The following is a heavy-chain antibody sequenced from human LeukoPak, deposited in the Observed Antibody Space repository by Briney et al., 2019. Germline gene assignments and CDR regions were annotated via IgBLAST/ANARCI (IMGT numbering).Heavy chain of an antibody. CDR1: GFTFSSYW. Sequence: GGSLRLSCAASGFTFSSYWMHWVRQAPGKGLVWVSRINSDGSSTSYADSVKGRFTISRDNAKNTLYLQMNSLRAEDTAVYYCAKGAHDSSADDAFDIWGQGTMVTVSS. J-gene: IGHJ3*02. CDR2: INSDGSST. CDR3: AKGAHDSSADDAFDI. D-gene: IGHD3-22*01. V-gene: IGHV3-74*01.